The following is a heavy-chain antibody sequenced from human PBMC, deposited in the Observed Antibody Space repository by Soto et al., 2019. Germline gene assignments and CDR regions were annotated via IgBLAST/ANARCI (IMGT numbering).Heavy chain of an antibody. J-gene: IGHJ3*01. Sequence: PGGPVRLSGAACGFTFLRYSMNWVRQAPGKGLGGGSSISSSSGYIYCGDSVKGRFTIPREKAKHTLYLQMSRLKPEDTAIYYCVREVRGSFDFWGRGTMDNVSS. CDR1: GFTFLRYS. D-gene: IGHD5-12*01. CDR3: VREVRGSFDF. V-gene: IGHV3-21*04. CDR2: ISSSSGYI.